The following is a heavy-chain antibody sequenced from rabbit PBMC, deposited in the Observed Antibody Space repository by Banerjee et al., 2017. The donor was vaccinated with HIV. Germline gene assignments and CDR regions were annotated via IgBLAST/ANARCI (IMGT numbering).Heavy chain of an antibody. V-gene: IGHV1S40*01. CDR2: IYTGSGST. Sequence: QSLEESGGGLVKPEGSLTLTCKASGFDLSSYYYMCWVRQAPGKGLEWIACIYTGSGSTYYANWAKGRFTISKTSSTTVTLQMTSLTAADTATYFCARDGDSGFTYRATRLDLWGPGTLVTVS. D-gene: IGHD1-1*01. J-gene: IGHJ3*01. CDR3: ARDGDSGFTYRATRLDL. CDR1: GFDLSSYYY.